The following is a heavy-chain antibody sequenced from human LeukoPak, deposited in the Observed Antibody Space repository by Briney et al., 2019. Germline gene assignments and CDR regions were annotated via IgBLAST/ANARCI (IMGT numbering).Heavy chain of an antibody. V-gene: IGHV4-34*01. CDR2: INHSGST. CDR3: ARGIEAAGKLNWFDP. J-gene: IGHJ5*02. D-gene: IGHD6-13*01. Sequence: PSETLSLTCAVYGGSFSGYYWSWIRQPPGKGLEWIGEINHSGSTNYNPSLKSRVTISVDTSKNQFSLKLGSVTAADTAVYYCARGIEAAGKLNWFDPWGQGTLVTVSS. CDR1: GGSFSGYY.